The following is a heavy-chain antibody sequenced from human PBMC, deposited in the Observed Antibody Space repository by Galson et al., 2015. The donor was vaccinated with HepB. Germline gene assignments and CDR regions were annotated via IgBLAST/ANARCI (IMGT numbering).Heavy chain of an antibody. J-gene: IGHJ5*02. V-gene: IGHV4-4*02. CDR2: IYHRGNT. Sequence: TLSLTCAVSGDSISSSDWWSWVRQPPGKGLEWIGEIYHRGNTNYNPSLKSRVTISIDKSKNHFSLNLSSVTAADTAVYYYVRGELIEGFDPWGQGTLVTVSS. CDR1: GDSISSSDW. D-gene: IGHD1-7*01. CDR3: VRGELIEGFDP.